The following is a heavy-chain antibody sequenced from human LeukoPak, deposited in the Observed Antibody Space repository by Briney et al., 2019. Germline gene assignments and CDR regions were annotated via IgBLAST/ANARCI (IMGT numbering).Heavy chain of an antibody. Sequence: GGSLRLSCAASGFTFSNYNMNWVRQAPGKGLEWVSYISSDSSTINYGDSVRGRFTISRDNAKNSLYLQMNSLRAGDTAVYYCAKNDFFDYWSQGTLVTVSS. J-gene: IGHJ4*02. D-gene: IGHD1-1*01. CDR3: AKNDFFDY. V-gene: IGHV3-48*01. CDR2: ISSDSSTI. CDR1: GFTFSNYN.